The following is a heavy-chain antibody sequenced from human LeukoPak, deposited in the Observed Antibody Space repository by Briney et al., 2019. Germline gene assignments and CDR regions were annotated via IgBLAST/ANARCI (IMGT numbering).Heavy chain of an antibody. CDR2: ISGSGGST. CDR3: ANFPPGAAAGPRDWFDP. Sequence: PGGSLRLSCAASGFTFSDYYMSWIRQAPGKGLEWVSAISGSGGSTYYADSVKGRFTISRDNSKNTLYPQMNSLRAEDTAVYYCANFPPGAAAGPRDWFDPWGQGTLVTVSS. D-gene: IGHD6-13*01. V-gene: IGHV3-23*01. J-gene: IGHJ5*02. CDR1: GFTFSDYY.